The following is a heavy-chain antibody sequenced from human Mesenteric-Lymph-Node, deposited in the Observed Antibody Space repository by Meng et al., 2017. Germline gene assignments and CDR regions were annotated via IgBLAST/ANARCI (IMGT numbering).Heavy chain of an antibody. D-gene: IGHD2-21*02. J-gene: IGHJ3*02. CDR3: AREGAYCGGDCYSGPYDAFDI. CDR2: ISSSGSTI. CDR1: GFTFSSYS. Sequence: GESLKISCAASGFTFSSYSMNWVRQAPGKGLEWVSYISSSGSTIYYADTVKGRFTISRDNAKNSLYLQMNSLRAEDTAVYYCAREGAYCGGDCYSGPYDAFDIWGQGTMVTVSS. V-gene: IGHV3-48*04.